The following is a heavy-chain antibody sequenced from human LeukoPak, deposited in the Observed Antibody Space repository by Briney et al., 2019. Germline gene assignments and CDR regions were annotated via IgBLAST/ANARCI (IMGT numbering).Heavy chain of an antibody. V-gene: IGHV3-7*01. J-gene: IGHJ3*02. D-gene: IGHD3-3*01. CDR1: GFTFSSYW. CDR3: ARQTYYDFWSGYRAVGDFDI. Sequence: GGSLRLTCAASGFTFSSYWMSWVRQAPGKGLEWVANIKQDGSEKYYVDSVKGRFTISRDNAKNSLYLQMNSLRAEDTAVYYCARQTYYDFWSGYRAVGDFDIWGQGTMVTVSS. CDR2: IKQDGSEK.